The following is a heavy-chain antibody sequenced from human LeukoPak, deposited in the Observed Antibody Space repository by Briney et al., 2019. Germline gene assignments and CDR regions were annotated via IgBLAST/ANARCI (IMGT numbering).Heavy chain of an antibody. J-gene: IGHJ6*03. CDR3: ARAGGLLSYYYMDV. V-gene: IGHV1-69*05. Sequence: SVKVSCKASGYTFTSYGISWVRQAPGQGLEWMGGIIPIFGTANYAQKFQGRVTITTDESTSTAYMELSSLRSEDTAVYYCARAGGLLSYYYMDVWGKGTTVTVSS. CDR1: GYTFTSYG. CDR2: IIPIFGTA. D-gene: IGHD3-10*01.